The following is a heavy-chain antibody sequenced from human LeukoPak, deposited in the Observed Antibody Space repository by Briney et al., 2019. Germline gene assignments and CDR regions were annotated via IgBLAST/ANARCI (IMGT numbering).Heavy chain of an antibody. CDR2: ISSSSSYI. CDR1: GGSIDSRSYY. V-gene: IGHV3-21*01. D-gene: IGHD2-2*01. CDR3: ARAPHYCSSTSCTRGIYYFDY. Sequence: ETLSLTCTVSGGSIDSRSYYWDWIRQAPGKGLEWVSSISSSSSYIYYADSVKGRFTISRDNAKNSLYLQMNSLRAEDTAVYYCARAPHYCSSTSCTRGIYYFDYWGQGTLVTVSS. J-gene: IGHJ4*02.